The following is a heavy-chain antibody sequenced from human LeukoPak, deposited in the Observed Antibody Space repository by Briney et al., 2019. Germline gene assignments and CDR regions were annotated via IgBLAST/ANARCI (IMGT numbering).Heavy chain of an antibody. CDR1: GYTFTSYY. V-gene: IGHV1-46*01. J-gene: IGHJ3*02. CDR2: LNPSGGTT. CDR3: AREGCSGGSCVPWVHDAFDI. D-gene: IGHD2-15*01. Sequence: ASVKVSCKASGYTFTSYYIHWVRQAPGQGLEWMGILNPSGGTTTYAQNFQDRVTMTRDMSTSTVYMEMSSLRSEDTAVYYCAREGCSGGSCVPWVHDAFDIWGQGTMVTVSS.